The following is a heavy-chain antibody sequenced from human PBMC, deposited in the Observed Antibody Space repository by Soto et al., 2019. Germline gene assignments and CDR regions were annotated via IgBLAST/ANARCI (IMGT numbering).Heavy chain of an antibody. CDR2: ISYDGSNK. D-gene: IGHD3-22*01. CDR3: ARDRITMIVVAILDY. V-gene: IGHV3-30-3*01. Sequence: LSCAASGFTFSSYAMHWVRQAPGKGLEWVAVISYDGSNKYYADSVKGRFTISRDNSKNTLYLQMNSLRAEDTAVYYCARDRITMIVVAILDYWGQGTLGTVSS. CDR1: GFTFSSYA. J-gene: IGHJ4*02.